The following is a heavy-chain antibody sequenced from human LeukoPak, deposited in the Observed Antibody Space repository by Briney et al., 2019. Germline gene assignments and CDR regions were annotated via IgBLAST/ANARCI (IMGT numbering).Heavy chain of an antibody. CDR2: ISGSGGST. J-gene: IGHJ4*02. D-gene: IGHD1-26*01. V-gene: IGHV3-23*01. Sequence: PGGSLRLSCAASGSTFSSCGFNWVRQAPGKGLEWVSAISGSGGSTYYADSVKGRFTISRDNSKNTLYLQMNSLRAEDTAVYYCAKTPEIVGATVFDYWGQGTLVTVSS. CDR1: GSTFSSCG. CDR3: AKTPEIVGATVFDY.